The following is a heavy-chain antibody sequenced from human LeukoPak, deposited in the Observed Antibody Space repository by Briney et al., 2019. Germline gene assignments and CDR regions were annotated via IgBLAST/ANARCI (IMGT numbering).Heavy chain of an antibody. J-gene: IGHJ3*02. V-gene: IGHV3-7*01. CDR1: GFTFSSYG. Sequence: GGSLRLSCAASGFTFSSYGMHWVRQAPGKGLEWVANIKQDGSEKYYVDSVKGRFTISRDNAKNSLYLQMNSLRAEDTAVYYCARATLGLDAFDIWGQGTMVTVSS. CDR2: IKQDGSEK. CDR3: ARATLGLDAFDI.